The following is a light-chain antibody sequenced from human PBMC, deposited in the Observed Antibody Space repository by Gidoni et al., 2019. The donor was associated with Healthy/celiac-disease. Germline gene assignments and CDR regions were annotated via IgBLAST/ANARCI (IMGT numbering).Light chain of an antibody. CDR3: QQYNNWTLT. J-gene: IGKJ2*01. Sequence: EIVMTQSPATMYLSPGERATLSCRASQSVSSNLAWYKQKPGQSPRLLLYGASSRATGIPARFSCSGSGTEFTLTISSLQSEDFAVYYCQQYNNWTLTFGQGTKLEIK. V-gene: IGKV3-15*01. CDR2: GAS. CDR1: QSVSSN.